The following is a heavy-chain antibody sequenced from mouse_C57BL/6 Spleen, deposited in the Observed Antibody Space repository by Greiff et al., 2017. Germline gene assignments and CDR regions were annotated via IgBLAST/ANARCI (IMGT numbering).Heavy chain of an antibody. CDR3: AREEAGSSPYWYFDV. D-gene: IGHD1-1*01. CDR1: GFTFSDYY. Sequence: EVQLMESEGGLVQPGSSMKLSCTASGFTFSDYYMAWVRQVPEKGLEWVANINYDGSSTYYLDSLKSRFIISRDNAKNILYLQMSSLKSEDTATYYCAREEAGSSPYWYFDVWGTGTTVTVSS. J-gene: IGHJ1*03. CDR2: INYDGSST. V-gene: IGHV5-16*01.